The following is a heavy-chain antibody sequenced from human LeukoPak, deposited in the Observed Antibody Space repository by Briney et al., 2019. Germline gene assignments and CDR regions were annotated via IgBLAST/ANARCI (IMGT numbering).Heavy chain of an antibody. V-gene: IGHV4-59*01. CDR2: IHYSGSI. J-gene: IGHJ6*02. CDR1: GGSISTYY. Sequence: PSETLSLTCTVSGGSISTYYWSWIRQPPGKGLEWIGYIHYSGSIKYNPSLKSRVTISVDASKNQFPLNLSSVTAADTAMYYCARDRSPEGYYDSSHWDYYHGMDVWGQGTTVTVSS. D-gene: IGHD3-22*01. CDR3: ARDRSPEGYYDSSHWDYYHGMDV.